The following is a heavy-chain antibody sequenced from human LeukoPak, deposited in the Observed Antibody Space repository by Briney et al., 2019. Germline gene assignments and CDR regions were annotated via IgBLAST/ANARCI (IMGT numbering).Heavy chain of an antibody. CDR3: ATTNDGGGYQWGDFFDF. CDR2: IIPNLGTT. D-gene: IGHD3-22*01. V-gene: IGHV1-69*04. J-gene: IGHJ4*02. Sequence: SVTVSCKASGGTSNSHAISWVRQALGQGREWMGRIIPNLGTTNRAQNFQDRVTLTADKSTNTAYMELTSLTSDDTAVYYCATTNDGGGYQWGDFFDFWGQGTLVTVSS. CDR1: GGTSNSHA.